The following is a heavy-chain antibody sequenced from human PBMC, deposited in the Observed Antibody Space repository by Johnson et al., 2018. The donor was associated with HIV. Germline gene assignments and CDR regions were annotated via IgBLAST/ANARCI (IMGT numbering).Heavy chain of an antibody. J-gene: IGHJ3*02. CDR2: ISYDGSNE. CDR1: GFTFSSYT. CDR3: ARGDGYRRAFDI. Sequence: QVQLVESGGGVVQPGRSLRLSCAASGFTFSSYTMYWVRQAPGKGLEWVAVISYDGSNEYYADSVKGRFTISRDNSKNTLYLQMSSLRAGDTAVYYCARGDGYRRAFDIWGQGTMVTVSS. V-gene: IGHV3-30*04. D-gene: IGHD1-1*01.